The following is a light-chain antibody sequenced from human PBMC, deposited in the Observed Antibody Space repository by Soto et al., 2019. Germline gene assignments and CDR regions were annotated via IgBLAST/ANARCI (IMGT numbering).Light chain of an antibody. CDR1: QSVSSY. CDR3: QQRSNWQVN. V-gene: IGKV3-11*02. J-gene: IGKJ1*01. Sequence: KQSQASLAVSAGNTVSLSYKASQSVSSYLAWYQQKPGQPPRLLIYDASNRATGIPARFSGSGCGRDSTLTISRLVPEDFAVYYWQQRSNWQVNFGQGTKVDIK. CDR2: DAS.